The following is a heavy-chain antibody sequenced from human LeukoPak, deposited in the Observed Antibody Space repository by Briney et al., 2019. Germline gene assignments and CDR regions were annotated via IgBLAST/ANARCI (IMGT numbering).Heavy chain of an antibody. Sequence: AGGSLRLSCAASGFTFSTYWMSWVRQAPGKGLEWVANIRKDGSDIHYVDSVKGRFTISRDNAQNSLYLQINSLRAEDTAIYYCVRDRGTYRPIDYWGQGTLVTVSS. CDR2: IRKDGSDI. CDR3: VRDRGTYRPIDY. V-gene: IGHV3-7*03. D-gene: IGHD1-26*01. CDR1: GFTFSTYW. J-gene: IGHJ4*02.